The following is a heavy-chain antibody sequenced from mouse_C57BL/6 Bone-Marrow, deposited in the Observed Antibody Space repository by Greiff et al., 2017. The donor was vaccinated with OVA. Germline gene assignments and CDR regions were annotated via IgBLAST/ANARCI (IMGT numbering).Heavy chain of an antibody. CDR1: GYTFTSYW. CDR3: AREGITTVVGPFDY. Sequence: QVQLQQPGAELVKPGASVKLSCKASGYTFTSYWMHWVKQRPGRGLEWIGRIDPNSGGTKYNEKFKSKATLTVDKPSSTAYVQLCSLTSKESTVYYCAREGITTVVGPFDYWGKGTTLTVSS. CDR2: IDPNSGGT. V-gene: IGHV1-72*01. D-gene: IGHD1-1*01. J-gene: IGHJ2*01.